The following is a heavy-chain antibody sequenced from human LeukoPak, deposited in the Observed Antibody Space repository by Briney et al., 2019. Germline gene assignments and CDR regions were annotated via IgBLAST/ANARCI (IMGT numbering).Heavy chain of an antibody. V-gene: IGHV3-21*01. Sequence: GGSLRLSCAASGFTFSDYWMSWMRQAPGKGLEWVSSISSSSSYIYYADSVKGRFTISRDNAKNSLYLQMNSLRAEDTAVYYCARSMIVGGLDYWGQGTLVTVSS. CDR3: ARSMIVGGLDY. CDR1: GFTFSDYW. D-gene: IGHD3-22*01. CDR2: ISSSSSYI. J-gene: IGHJ4*02.